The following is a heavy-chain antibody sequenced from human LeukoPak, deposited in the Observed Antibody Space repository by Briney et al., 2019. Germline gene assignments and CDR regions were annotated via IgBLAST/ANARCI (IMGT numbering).Heavy chain of an antibody. Sequence: GGSLRLSCAASGFTFSSYEMHWVRQAPGKGLEWISYISSSGSSIYYADSVKGRFTISRDNGKNSLYLQMNSLRAEDTAAYYCARVHYNTAMVDIDYWGQGTLVTVSS. CDR1: GFTFSSYE. D-gene: IGHD5-18*01. CDR3: ARVHYNTAMVDIDY. V-gene: IGHV3-48*03. J-gene: IGHJ4*02. CDR2: ISSSGSSI.